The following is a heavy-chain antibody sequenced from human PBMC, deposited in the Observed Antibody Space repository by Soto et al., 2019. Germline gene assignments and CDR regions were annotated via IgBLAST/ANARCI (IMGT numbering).Heavy chain of an antibody. D-gene: IGHD3-16*01. CDR1: GIVFSDY. CDR2: ISGSGRTI. J-gene: IGHJ5*02. Sequence: QVQLVESGGGLVKPGGSLRLSCAASGIVFSDYMSWVRQAPGKGLEWLSYISGSGRTIYSADSVKGRFTISRDNATNSLYLQMNTVRSEDTAVYYCARLPFPWGWFDPWGQGPLVTVSS. CDR3: ARLPFPWGWFDP. V-gene: IGHV3-11*01.